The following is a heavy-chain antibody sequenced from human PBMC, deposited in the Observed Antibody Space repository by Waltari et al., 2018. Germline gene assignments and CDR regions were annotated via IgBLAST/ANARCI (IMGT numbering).Heavy chain of an antibody. D-gene: IGHD3-10*01. CDR2: IIPIFGTA. CDR1: GGTFSSYA. Sequence: QVQLVQSGAEVKKPGSSVKVSCKASGGTFSSYAISWVRQAPGQGLEWMGGIIPIFGTANYAQRFQGRVTFTAEEATRTAYRELSSLRSEDTAVYYCARALEVRGGSDAFDIWGQGTMGTGSS. V-gene: IGHV1-69*01. J-gene: IGHJ3*02. CDR3: ARALEVRGGSDAFDI.